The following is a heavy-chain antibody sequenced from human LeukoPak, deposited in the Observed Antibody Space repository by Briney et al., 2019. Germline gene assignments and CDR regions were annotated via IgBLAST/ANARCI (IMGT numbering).Heavy chain of an antibody. V-gene: IGHV4-59*01. J-gene: IGHJ5*02. D-gene: IGHD3-10*01. CDR3: ARYGESYGSGGNWFDP. CDR2: IYYSGST. CDR1: GGSISSYY. Sequence: PSETLSLTCTVSGGSISSYYWSWLRQPPGKGLEWIGYIYYSGSTNYNPSLKSRVTISVDTSKNQFSLKLSSVTAADTAVYYCARYGESYGSGGNWFDPWGQGTLVTVSS.